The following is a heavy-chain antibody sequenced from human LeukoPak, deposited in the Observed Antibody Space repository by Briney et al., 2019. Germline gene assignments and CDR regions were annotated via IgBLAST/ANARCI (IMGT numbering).Heavy chain of an antibody. CDR3: AKDNYYYGSGSYIDY. V-gene: IGHV3-9*01. D-gene: IGHD3-10*01. CDR2: ISWNSDSI. CDR1: GFTFDDYA. J-gene: IGHJ4*02. Sequence: GRSLRLSCAASGFTFDDYAMHWVRQAPGKGLEWVSGISWNSDSIGYADSVKGRFTISRDNAKNSLYLQMNSLRAGDTALYYCAKDNYYYGSGSYIDYWGQGTLVTVSS.